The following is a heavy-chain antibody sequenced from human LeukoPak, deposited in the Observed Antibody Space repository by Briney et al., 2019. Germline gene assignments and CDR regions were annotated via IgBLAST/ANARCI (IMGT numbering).Heavy chain of an antibody. V-gene: IGHV3-21*06. J-gene: IGHJ4*02. CDR2: ISISSTYI. CDR1: GFTFSNYI. D-gene: IGHD6-13*01. CDR3: ARVSTAVSLAIDY. Sequence: GGSLRLSCAASGFTFSNYIMNWVRQAPGKGLEWVSVISISSTYIYYADSVKGRFTISRDNAKNSLYLQMNSLRAEDTAVYYCARVSTAVSLAIDYWGQGTLVTVST.